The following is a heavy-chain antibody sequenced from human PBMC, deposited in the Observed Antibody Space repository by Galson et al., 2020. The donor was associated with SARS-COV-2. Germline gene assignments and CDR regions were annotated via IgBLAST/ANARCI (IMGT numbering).Heavy chain of an antibody. Sequence: SETLSLTCAVYGGSFSGYYWSWIRQPPGKGLEWIGEINHSGSTNYNPSLKSRVTISVDTSKNQFSLKLSSVTAADTAVYYCARLRPRGTIFLRPRYFDYWGQGTLVTVSS. D-gene: IGHD3-9*01. CDR1: GGSFSGYY. CDR3: ARLRPRGTIFLRPRYFDY. J-gene: IGHJ4*02. CDR2: INHSGST. V-gene: IGHV4-34*01.